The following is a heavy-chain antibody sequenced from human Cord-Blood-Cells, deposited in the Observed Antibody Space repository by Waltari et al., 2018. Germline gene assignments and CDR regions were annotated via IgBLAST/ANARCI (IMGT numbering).Heavy chain of an antibody. CDR3: ARGGSLSGYDYFDY. CDR2: IYYSGST. Sequence: QVQLQESGPGLVKPSETLSLTCTVSGGSISSYYWSWIRQPPGKGLAWIGYIYYSGSTNYNPSLKSRVTISVDTSKNQFSLKLSSVTAADTAVYYCARGGSLSGYDYFDYWGQGTLVTVSS. J-gene: IGHJ4*02. D-gene: IGHD5-12*01. V-gene: IGHV4-59*01. CDR1: GGSISSYY.